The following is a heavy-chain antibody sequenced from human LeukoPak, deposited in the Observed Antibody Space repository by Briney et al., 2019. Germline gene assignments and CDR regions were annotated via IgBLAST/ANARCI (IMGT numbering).Heavy chain of an antibody. V-gene: IGHV4-34*01. D-gene: IGHD6-13*01. J-gene: IGHJ5*02. CDR1: GGSFSGYY. Sequence: SETLSLTCAVYGGSFSGYYWSWIRQPPGKGLEWIGEINHSGSTNYNPSLKSRVTISVDTSKNQFSLKLSSVTAADTAVYYCARSWVRLNWFDPWGQGTLVTVSS. CDR2: INHSGST. CDR3: ARSWVRLNWFDP.